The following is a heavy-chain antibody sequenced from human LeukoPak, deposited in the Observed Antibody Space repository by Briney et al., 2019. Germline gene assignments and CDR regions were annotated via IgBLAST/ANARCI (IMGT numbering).Heavy chain of an antibody. D-gene: IGHD5-24*01. Sequence: PSETLSLTCTVSGGSISRDSHYWGWIRQPPGKGLEWIGNIYYTGSTYYNPSLKSRVTLSVDTSNNQFSLKLSSVTASDTAVYYCARRMAGSSFSDWWGQGTLVTVSS. J-gene: IGHJ4*02. V-gene: IGHV4-39*01. CDR2: IYYTGST. CDR1: GGSISRDSHY. CDR3: ARRMAGSSFSDW.